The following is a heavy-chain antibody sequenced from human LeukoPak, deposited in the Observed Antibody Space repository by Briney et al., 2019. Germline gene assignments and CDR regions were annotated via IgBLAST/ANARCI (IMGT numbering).Heavy chain of an antibody. J-gene: IGHJ4*02. CDR1: GVSINSYY. V-gene: IGHV4-4*07. CDR2: IYTSGTT. D-gene: IGHD1-26*01. CDR3: ARGYSGSYPGY. Sequence: SETLSLTCTASGVSINSYYWSWIRQPAGKGLEWIGRIYTSGTTNYNPSLKSRVTISVDTSKNQFSLKLSSVTAADTAVYYCARGYSGSYPGYWGQGTLVTVSS.